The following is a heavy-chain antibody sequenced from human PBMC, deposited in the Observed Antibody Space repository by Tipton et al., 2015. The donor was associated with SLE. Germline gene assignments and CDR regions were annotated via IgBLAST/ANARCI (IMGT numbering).Heavy chain of an antibody. CDR3: AGVSRDAFEI. CDR1: GAPIKNNY. J-gene: IGHJ3*02. CDR2: IFYSGST. Sequence: TLSLTCTVSGAPIKNNYWTWIRQPPGKGLEWIGYIFYSGSTNLNPSLKSRVTMSVDTSKNQFSLKLSSVTAADTAVYYCAGVSRDAFEIWGQGTMVTVSS. D-gene: IGHD5/OR15-5a*01. V-gene: IGHV4-59*12.